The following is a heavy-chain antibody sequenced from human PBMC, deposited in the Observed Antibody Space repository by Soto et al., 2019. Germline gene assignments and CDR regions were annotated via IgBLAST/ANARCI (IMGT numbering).Heavy chain of an antibody. CDR3: AKDTYYYDRSGYYTYDY. V-gene: IGHV3-30*18. J-gene: IGHJ4*02. D-gene: IGHD3-22*01. CDR2: ISYDGSNK. CDR1: GFTFRSYG. Sequence: GGSLRLSCAASGFTFRSYGVHWVRQAPGKGLEWVAVISYDGSNKHYADSVKGRFTISRDNSKNTLDLQMNSLRAEDTAVYYCAKDTYYYDRSGYYTYDYWGQGTQVTVS.